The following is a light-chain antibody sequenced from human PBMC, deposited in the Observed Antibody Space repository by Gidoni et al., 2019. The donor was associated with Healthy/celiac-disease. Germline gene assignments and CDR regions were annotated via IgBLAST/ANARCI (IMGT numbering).Light chain of an antibody. CDR1: ALPKQY. CDR3: QSADSSGTLGV. CDR2: KDS. Sequence: SYELTQPPSVSVYPGQTARITCSGDALPKQYAYWYQQKPGQAPVLVIYKDSERPSGIPERFSGSSSGTTVTLTISGVQAEDEADYYCQSADSSGTLGVFGGGTKLTVL. J-gene: IGLJ3*02. V-gene: IGLV3-25*02.